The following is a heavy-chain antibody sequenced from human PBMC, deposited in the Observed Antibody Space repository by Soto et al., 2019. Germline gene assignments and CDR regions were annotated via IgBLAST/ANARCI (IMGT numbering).Heavy chain of an antibody. CDR1: GFTFSSYA. J-gene: IGHJ1*01. CDR3: AKARGSSTPAPGSY. Sequence: GGSLRLSCAASGFTFSSYAMSWVRQAPGKGLEWVSVISGSGGDTYYAESVKGRFTNSRDNSKNTLSLQMNSLRAEDTAVYYCAKARGSSTPAPGSYWGQGTLVTVSS. CDR2: ISGSGGDT. D-gene: IGHD2-2*01. V-gene: IGHV3-23*01.